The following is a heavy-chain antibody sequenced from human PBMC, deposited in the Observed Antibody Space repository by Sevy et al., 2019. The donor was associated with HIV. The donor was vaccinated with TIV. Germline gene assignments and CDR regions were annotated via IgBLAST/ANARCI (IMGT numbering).Heavy chain of an antibody. J-gene: IGHJ6*02. CDR3: ARDALYDSSGYSFFDYYYYGMDV. V-gene: IGHV3-30-3*01. CDR1: GFTFSSYA. CDR2: LSYDGSNK. D-gene: IGHD3-22*01. Sequence: GGSLRLSCAASGFTFSSYAMHWVRQAPGKGLEWVAALSYDGSNKNYADSVKGRFTISRDNSKNTLYLQMNSLRAEDKAVYYCARDALYDSSGYSFFDYYYYGMDVWGQGTTVTVSS.